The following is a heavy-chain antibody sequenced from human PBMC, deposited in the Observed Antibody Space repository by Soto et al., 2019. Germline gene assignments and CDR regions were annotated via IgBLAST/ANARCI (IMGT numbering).Heavy chain of an antibody. Sequence: ASVKVSCKASGYTFFTYDISWVRQAPGQGLEWMGWISTHSGDTKYAQKFQGRVTMTTDTSTTTAYLELRSLRSDDTAVYYCARHHGPTTSENWFDPWGQGALVTVSS. CDR1: GYTFFTYD. CDR2: ISTHSGDT. V-gene: IGHV1-18*01. CDR3: ARHHGPTTSENWFDP. D-gene: IGHD5-12*01. J-gene: IGHJ5*02.